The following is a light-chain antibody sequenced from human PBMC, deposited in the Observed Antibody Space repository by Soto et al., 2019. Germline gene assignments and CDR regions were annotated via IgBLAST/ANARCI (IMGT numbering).Light chain of an antibody. V-gene: IGKV3-20*01. CDR3: QQYAGSFT. Sequence: EIVLTXSPGTLSLSPGERATLSCRASQSVNNKYLDWYRQRPGQDTKLPIYGASTRAPGIPNRFSGSGSGTDFTITISRLEPEDFAVYYCQQYAGSFTFGQGTRLEIK. CDR1: QSVNNKY. J-gene: IGKJ5*01. CDR2: GAS.